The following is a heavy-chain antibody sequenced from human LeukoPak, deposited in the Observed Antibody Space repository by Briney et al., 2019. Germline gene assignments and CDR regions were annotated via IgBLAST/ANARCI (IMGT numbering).Heavy chain of an antibody. CDR3: AGSGADAFDI. Sequence: ASVKVSCKASGYTFTGYYMHWVRQAPGQGLEWMGRINPSGGSTSYAQKFQGRVTMTRDTSTSTVYMELSSLRSEDTAVYYCAGSGADAFDIWGQGTMVTVSS. J-gene: IGHJ3*02. CDR1: GYTFTGYY. CDR2: INPSGGST. V-gene: IGHV1-46*01.